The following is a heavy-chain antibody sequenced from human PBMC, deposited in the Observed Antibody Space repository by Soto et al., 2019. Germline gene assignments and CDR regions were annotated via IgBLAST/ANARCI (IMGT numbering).Heavy chain of an antibody. CDR1: GGTFSSYA. CDR3: ARWWSGYHTPYYYYGMDV. J-gene: IGHJ6*02. D-gene: IGHD3-3*01. Sequence: QVQLVQSGAEVKKPGSSVKVSCKASGGTFSSYAISWVRQAPGQGLEWMGGIIPIFGTANYAQKFQGRVTITADESTSTAYMELSSLRSEHTAVYYCARWWSGYHTPYYYYGMDVWGQGTTVTVSS. V-gene: IGHV1-69*01. CDR2: IIPIFGTA.